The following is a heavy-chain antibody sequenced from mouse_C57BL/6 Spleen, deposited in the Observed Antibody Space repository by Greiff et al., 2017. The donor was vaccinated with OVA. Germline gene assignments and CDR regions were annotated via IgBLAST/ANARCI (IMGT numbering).Heavy chain of an antibody. V-gene: IGHV1-52*01. Sequence: LQPGAELVRPGSSVKLSCKASGYTFTSYWMHWVKQRPIQGLEWIGNIDPSDSETHYNQKFKDKATLTVDKSSSTAYMQLSSLTSEDSAVYYCALGNYEDYWGQGTTLTVSS. CDR1: GYTFTSYW. CDR2: IDPSDSET. D-gene: IGHD2-1*01. CDR3: ALGNYEDY. J-gene: IGHJ2*01.